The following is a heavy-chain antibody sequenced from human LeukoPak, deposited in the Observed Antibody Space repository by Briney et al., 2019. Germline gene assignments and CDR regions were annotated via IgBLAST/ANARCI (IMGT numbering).Heavy chain of an antibody. V-gene: IGHV3-53*01. Sequence: GGSLRLSCAASGFTVSSNYMSWVRQAPGKGLEWVSVIYSGGSTYYADSVKGRFTISRDNPKNTLYLQMNSLRVEDTAVYYCAMLMRSSTNHWGQGTLVTVSS. CDR2: IYSGGST. J-gene: IGHJ4*01. CDR3: AMLMRSSTNH. CDR1: GFTVSSNY. D-gene: IGHD2-2*01.